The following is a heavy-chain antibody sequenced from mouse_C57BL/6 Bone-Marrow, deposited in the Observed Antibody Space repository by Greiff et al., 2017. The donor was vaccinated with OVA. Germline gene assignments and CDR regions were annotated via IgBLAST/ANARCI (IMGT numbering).Heavy chain of an antibody. J-gene: IGHJ2*01. CDR3: TTPLYGSSYVNY. D-gene: IGHD1-1*01. V-gene: IGHV14-4*01. CDR2: IDPENGDT. CDR1: GFNIKDDY. Sequence: EVKVVESGAELVRPGASVKLSCTASGFNIKDDYLHWVKQRPEQGLEWIGWIDPENGDTEYASKFQGKATITADTSSNTAYLQLSSLTSEDTAVYYCTTPLYGSSYVNYWGQGTTLTVSS.